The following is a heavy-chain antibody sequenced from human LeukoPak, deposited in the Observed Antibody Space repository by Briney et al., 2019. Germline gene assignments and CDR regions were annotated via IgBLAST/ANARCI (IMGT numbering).Heavy chain of an antibody. Sequence: PGGSLRLSCATSGFTFSSYAMTWARRAPEKGLEWVSTISYTGGDTYYADSAKGRFTISRDNSRDTVYLQMNNLRAEDTAIYFCVKRGSNYGPFDNWGQGTLVTVSS. CDR1: GFTFSSYA. D-gene: IGHD5-18*01. V-gene: IGHV3-23*01. CDR3: VKRGSNYGPFDN. J-gene: IGHJ4*02. CDR2: ISYTGGDT.